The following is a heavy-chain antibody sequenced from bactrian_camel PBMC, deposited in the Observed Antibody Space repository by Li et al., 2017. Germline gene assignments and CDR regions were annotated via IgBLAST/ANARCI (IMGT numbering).Heavy chain of an antibody. CDR3: AARRGGYCSMSPGAYSS. V-gene: IGHV3S31*01. CDR2: ISIGGGTE. J-gene: IGHJ6*01. CDR1: GAHYRSYC. Sequence: VQLVESGGGSVQAGGSLTLSCAGSGAHYRSYCMGWFRQAPGDRRDGVATISIGGGTEYYADSVKGRFTLSQDNAKNTLYLQMNSLKPEDTAVYYCAARRGGYCSMSPGAYSSWGQGTQVTVS. D-gene: IGHD2*01.